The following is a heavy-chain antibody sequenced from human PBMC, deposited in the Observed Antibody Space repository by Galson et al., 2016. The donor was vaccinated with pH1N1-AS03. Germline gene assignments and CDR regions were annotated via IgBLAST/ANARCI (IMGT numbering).Heavy chain of an antibody. J-gene: IGHJ4*02. D-gene: IGHD2-21*02. V-gene: IGHV1-18*01. CDR1: GYTFTNFG. CDR3: ARDLRGDFGHSFVAGVQFGRY. CDR2: ISAYSGNT. Sequence: SVKVSCKASGYTFTNFGINWVRQAPGQGLEWLGWISAYSGNTDYSQTLQGRVSMTTDPSTSTAYMELTGLTSADTAIYYCARDLRGDFGHSFVAGVQFGRYWGQGTLVIVSS.